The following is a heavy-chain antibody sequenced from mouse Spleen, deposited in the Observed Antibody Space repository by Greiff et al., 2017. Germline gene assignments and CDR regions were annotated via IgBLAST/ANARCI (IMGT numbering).Heavy chain of an antibody. CDR1: GFNIKDDY. D-gene: IGHD2-14*01. J-gene: IGHJ1*01. CDR2: IDPENGDT. Sequence: EVQLQQSGAELVRPGASVKLSCTASGFNIKDDYMHWVKQRPEQGLEWIGWIDPENGDTEYASKFQGKATITADTSSNTAYLQLSSLTSEDTAVYYCTTYRYDGWYFDVWGAGTTVTVSS. V-gene: IGHV14-4*01. CDR3: TTYRYDGWYFDV.